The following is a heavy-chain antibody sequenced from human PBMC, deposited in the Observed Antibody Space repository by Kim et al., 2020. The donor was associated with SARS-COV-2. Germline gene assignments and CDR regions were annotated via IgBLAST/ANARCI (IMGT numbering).Heavy chain of an antibody. J-gene: IGHJ5*02. D-gene: IGHD1-20*01. CDR3: AKMIDYNRACIDP. CDR2: VDYSGST. V-gene: IGHV4-39*01. Sequence: SETLSLTCTVSGDSVRGNGYYWGWLRQPPGKGLEWIGSVDYSGSTYYSPSLKSRVTMYLDSSENQFALELTSVTAADTAVYYCAKMIDYNRACIDPWDQG. CDR1: GDSVRGNGYY.